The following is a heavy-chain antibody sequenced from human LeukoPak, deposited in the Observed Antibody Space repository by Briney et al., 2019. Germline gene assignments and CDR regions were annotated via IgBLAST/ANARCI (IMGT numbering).Heavy chain of an antibody. J-gene: IGHJ4*02. CDR1: GFTFSSFW. CDR3: ARDRDGSGALEY. CDR2: INSDGRST. D-gene: IGHD3-10*01. V-gene: IGHV3-74*01. Sequence: GGSLRLSCAASGFTFSSFWMHWVRQAPGKGLVWVSRINSDGRSTRYADSVKGRFTISKDNARNTLYLQMNSLRAEDTAVYCCARDRDGSGALEYWGQGTLVTVSS.